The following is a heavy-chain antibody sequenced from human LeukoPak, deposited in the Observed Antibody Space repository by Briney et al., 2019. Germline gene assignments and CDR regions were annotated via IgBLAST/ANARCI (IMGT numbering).Heavy chain of an antibody. CDR1: GGSISSGDYY. V-gene: IGHV4-30-4*01. CDR3: ARDRGGSGSYYNERYYYYYYMDV. CDR2: IYYSGST. J-gene: IGHJ6*03. D-gene: IGHD3-10*01. Sequence: SETLSLTCTVSGGSISSGDYYWSWIRQPPGKGLEWIGYIYYSGSTNYNPSLKSRVTISVDTSKNQFSLKLSSVTAADTAVYYCARDRGGSGSYYNERYYYYYYMDVWGKGTTVTVSS.